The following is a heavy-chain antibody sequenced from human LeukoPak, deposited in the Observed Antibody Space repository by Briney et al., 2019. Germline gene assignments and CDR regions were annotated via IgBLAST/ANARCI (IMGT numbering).Heavy chain of an antibody. CDR1: GFTFSSYA. CDR2: ISGSGGST. V-gene: IGHV3-23*01. D-gene: IGHD5-12*01. Sequence: GGSLRLSCAASGFTFSSYAMSWVRQAPGKGLEWVSAISGSGGSTYYADSVKGRFTISRDNSKNTLYLQMSSLRAEDTAVYYCAKDTRRDGYNSWQFSPHDYWGQGTLVTVSS. J-gene: IGHJ4*02. CDR3: AKDTRRDGYNSWQFSPHDY.